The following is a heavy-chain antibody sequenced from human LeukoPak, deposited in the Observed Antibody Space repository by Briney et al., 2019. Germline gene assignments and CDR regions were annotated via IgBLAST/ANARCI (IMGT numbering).Heavy chain of an antibody. V-gene: IGHV3-7*03. D-gene: IGHD5-24*01. CDR2: IKQDGSEI. Sequence: PGGSLRLSCAASGVTLSTYAMSWVRQAPGKGLEWVANIKQDGSEIYYVDSVKGRFTISRDNAKNSLSLQMNSLRAEDTAVYYCARQAATMGRFYFDYWGQGTLVTVSS. J-gene: IGHJ4*02. CDR3: ARQAATMGRFYFDY. CDR1: GVTLSTYA.